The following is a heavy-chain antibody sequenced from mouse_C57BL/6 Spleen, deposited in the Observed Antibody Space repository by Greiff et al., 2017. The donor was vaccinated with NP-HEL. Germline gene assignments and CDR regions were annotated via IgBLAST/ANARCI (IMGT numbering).Heavy chain of an antibody. Sequence: EVMLVESGGGLVKPGGSLKLSCAASGFTFSSYAMSWVRQTPEKRLEWVATISDGGSYTYYPDNVKGRFTISRDNAKNNLYLQMSHLKSEDTAMYYCAREGYYGSTPYAMDYWGQGTSVTVSS. V-gene: IGHV5-4*01. J-gene: IGHJ4*01. CDR2: ISDGGSYT. CDR3: AREGYYGSTPYAMDY. CDR1: GFTFSSYA. D-gene: IGHD1-1*01.